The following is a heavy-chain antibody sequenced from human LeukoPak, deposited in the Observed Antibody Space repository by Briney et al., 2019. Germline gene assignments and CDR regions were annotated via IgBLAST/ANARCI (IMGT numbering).Heavy chain of an antibody. CDR2: LSASDGSR. J-gene: IGHJ4*02. Sequence: PGGTLRLSCEASGFSFSSYGMGWVRQAPGEGLEWVSGLSASDGSRYYADSVKGRFTISRDNSKNTLYLQMNSLRAEDTAVYYCAKNIGGFDYWGQGTLVTVSS. CDR1: GFSFSSYG. CDR3: AKNIGGFDY. V-gene: IGHV3-23*01. D-gene: IGHD4-23*01.